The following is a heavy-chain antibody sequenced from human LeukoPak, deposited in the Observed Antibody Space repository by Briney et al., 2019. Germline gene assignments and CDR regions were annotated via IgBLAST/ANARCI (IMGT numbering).Heavy chain of an antibody. J-gene: IGHJ4*02. CDR2: IKKDGSEK. V-gene: IGHV3-7*01. D-gene: IGHD2-2*01. CDR3: AKDLGVPAGYFDS. Sequence: GGSLRLSCAASGFTFSSYWMSWVRQAPGKGLEWVANIKKDGSEKYYVDSVKGRFTISRDNAKNSLYLQMNSLRGEDTAVYYCAKDLGVPAGYFDSWGQGTLVTVSS. CDR1: GFTFSSYW.